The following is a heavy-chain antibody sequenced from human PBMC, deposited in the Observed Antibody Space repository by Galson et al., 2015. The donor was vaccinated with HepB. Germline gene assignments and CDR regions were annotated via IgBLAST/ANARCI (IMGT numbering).Heavy chain of an antibody. CDR1: GFTFSNAW. J-gene: IGHJ4*02. CDR2: IKSKTDGGTT. V-gene: IGHV3-15*01. D-gene: IGHD3-3*01. Sequence: SLRLSCPASGFTFSNAWMSWVRQAPGKGLEWVGRIKSKTDGGTTDYAAPVKGRFTISRDDSKNTLYLQMNSLKTEDTAVYYCTFGYDFWSGYYVDYWGQGTLVTVSP. CDR3: TFGYDFWSGYYVDY.